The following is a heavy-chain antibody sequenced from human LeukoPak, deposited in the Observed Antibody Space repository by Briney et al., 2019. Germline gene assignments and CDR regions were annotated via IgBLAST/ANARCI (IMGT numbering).Heavy chain of an antibody. CDR2: IYSSGTT. V-gene: IGHV4-39*07. CDR1: GGSITSIAYY. Sequence: SQSLSLTCHVSGGSITSIAYYCDWLLQPPVKGLECIGLIYSSGTTYYNPSLRSRVTISLDMSNNQFSLKLRSVTAADTAVYYCARVTDNTSYYEYFHHWGQGTLVTVSS. J-gene: IGHJ1*01. CDR3: ARVTDNTSYYEYFHH. D-gene: IGHD4-11*01.